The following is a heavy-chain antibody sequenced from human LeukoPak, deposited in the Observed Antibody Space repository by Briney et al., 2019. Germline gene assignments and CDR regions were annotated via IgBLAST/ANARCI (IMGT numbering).Heavy chain of an antibody. CDR3: ARHVHSGYEIDY. J-gene: IGHJ4*02. D-gene: IGHD5-12*01. V-gene: IGHV4-38-2*02. Sequence: SETLSLTCTVSGYSISSGYYWGWIRQPPGKGLEWIGSIYHSGSTYYNPSLKSRVTISVDTSKNQFSLKLSSVTAADAAVYYCARHVHSGYEIDYWGQGTLVTVSS. CDR2: IYHSGST. CDR1: GYSISSGYY.